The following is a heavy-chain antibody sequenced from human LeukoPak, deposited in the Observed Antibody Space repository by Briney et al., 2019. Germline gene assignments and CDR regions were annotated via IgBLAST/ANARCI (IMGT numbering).Heavy chain of an antibody. J-gene: IGHJ4*02. CDR2: IIPILGIA. CDR3: APPPRGVVVTPWLDY. CDR1: GGTFSSYT. Sequence: ASVKVSCKASGGTFSSYTISWVRQAPGQGLEWMGRIIPILGIANYAQKFQGRVTITADKSTSTAYMELSSLRSEDTAVYYCAPPPRGVVVTPWLDYWGQGTLVTVSS. V-gene: IGHV1-69*02. D-gene: IGHD3-22*01.